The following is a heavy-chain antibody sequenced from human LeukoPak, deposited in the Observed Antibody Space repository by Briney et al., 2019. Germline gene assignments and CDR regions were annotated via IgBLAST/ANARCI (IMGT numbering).Heavy chain of an antibody. CDR3: ARADYRSYYGMDV. CDR2: IRDKANSYAT. D-gene: IGHD4-11*01. J-gene: IGHJ6*02. CDR1: GFTFSGSA. Sequence: GGSLRLSCAASGFTFSGSAIHWVRQASGKGLEWVGRIRDKANSYATAYIASVKGRFTISRDDSKNTAYLQMSSLKTEDTAVYYCARADYRSYYGMDVWGQGTTVTVSS. V-gene: IGHV3-73*01.